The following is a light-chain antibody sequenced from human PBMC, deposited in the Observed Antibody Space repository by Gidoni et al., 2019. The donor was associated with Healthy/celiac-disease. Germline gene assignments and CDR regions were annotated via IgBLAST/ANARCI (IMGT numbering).Light chain of an antibody. CDR3: NSRDSSGNHVV. V-gene: IGLV3-19*01. J-gene: IGLJ2*01. Sequence: SSELTQDPAVSVALGQTVRITGQGDSLRSYYASWYQQKPGPAPVLVIYGKNNRPSGIPDRFSGSSSGNTASLPITGAQAEDEADYYCNSRDSSGNHVVFGGGTKLTVL. CDR1: SLRSYY. CDR2: GKN.